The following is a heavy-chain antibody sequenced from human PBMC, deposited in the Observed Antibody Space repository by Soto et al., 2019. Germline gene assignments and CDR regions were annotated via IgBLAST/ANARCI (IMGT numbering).Heavy chain of an antibody. Sequence: GGSLRLSSAASGFTFDDYAMHWVRQAPGKGLEWVSGISCNSVSIGYADSVKGRFTISRDNAKNSLYLQMNSLRAEDTALYYCAKSPLRHFDLPDYWGPVTPLAVSP. CDR2: ISCNSVSI. CDR3: AKSPLRHFDLPDY. CDR1: GFTFDDYA. D-gene: IGHD3-9*01. J-gene: IGHJ4*02. V-gene: IGHV3-9*01.